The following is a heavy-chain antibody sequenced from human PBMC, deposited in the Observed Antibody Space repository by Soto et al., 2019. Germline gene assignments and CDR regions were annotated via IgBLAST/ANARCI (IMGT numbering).Heavy chain of an antibody. CDR1: DFTVSINY. J-gene: IGHJ6*02. V-gene: IGHV3-53*01. CDR3: ARDPPETRHGMDV. Sequence: RGSLLVSCAASDFTVSINYMSWVRQAPGKGLEWVSVIYSGGSTYYADSVRGRFTISRDNSKNTLYLQMKSLRAEDTAVYYCARDPPETRHGMDVWGQGTTVTVSS. CDR2: IYSGGST.